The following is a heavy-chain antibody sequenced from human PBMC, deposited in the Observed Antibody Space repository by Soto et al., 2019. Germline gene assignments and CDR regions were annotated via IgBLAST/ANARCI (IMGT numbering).Heavy chain of an antibody. J-gene: IGHJ4*02. Sequence: GGSLRLSCAAPGFTFSSYNMNWVRQAPGKGLEWVSYISSSSSTIYYADSVKGRFTISRDNAKNSLYLQMNSLRDEDTAVYYCARVRVFGVVTYDYWGQGTLVTVSS. CDR2: ISSSSSTI. CDR1: GFTFSSYN. V-gene: IGHV3-48*02. CDR3: ARVRVFGVVTYDY. D-gene: IGHD3-3*01.